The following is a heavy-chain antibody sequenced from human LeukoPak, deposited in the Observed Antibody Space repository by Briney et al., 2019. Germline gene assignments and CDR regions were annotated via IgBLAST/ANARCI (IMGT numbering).Heavy chain of an antibody. D-gene: IGHD6-19*01. CDR1: GFTFDDYA. V-gene: IGHV3-9*03. J-gene: IGHJ4*02. CDR2: ISWNSGSI. Sequence: GGSLRLSCAASGFTFDDYAMHWVRQAPGQGLEWVSGISWNSGSIGYADSVKGRFTISRDNAKNSLYLQMNSLRAEDMALYYCAKDKGAVAGAFDYWGQGTLVTVSS. CDR3: AKDKGAVAGAFDY.